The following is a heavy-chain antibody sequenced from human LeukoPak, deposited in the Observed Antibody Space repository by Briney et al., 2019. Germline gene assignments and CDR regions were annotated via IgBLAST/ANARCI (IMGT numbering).Heavy chain of an antibody. V-gene: IGHV1-46*01. CDR2: INPSGGST. CDR3: ATAPTAATVWFDP. CDR1: GYSLTNYY. Sequence: ASVKVSCKASGYSLTNYYVHWVRQAPGQGLEWMGIINPSGGSTIYAQKFQGRVTMTEDTSTDTAYMELSSLRSEDTAVYYCATAPTAATVWFDPWGQGTLVTVSS. D-gene: IGHD2-15*01. J-gene: IGHJ5*02.